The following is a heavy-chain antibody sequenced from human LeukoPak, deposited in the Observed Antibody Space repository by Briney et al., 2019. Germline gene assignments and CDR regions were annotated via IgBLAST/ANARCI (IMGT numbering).Heavy chain of an antibody. V-gene: IGHV4-59*11. CDR1: GGSISSHY. CDR2: IYDSGNT. J-gene: IGHJ6*04. D-gene: IGHD2-21*01. CDR3: AREVVQGSSQGMDV. Sequence: SETLSLTCTVSGGSISSHYWSWVRQPPGQGLEWLAYIYDSGNTNYNPSLKSRLSISMDTSKNQFSLNLTSVTAADTAVYYCAREVVQGSSQGMDVWAKGPRSSSPQ.